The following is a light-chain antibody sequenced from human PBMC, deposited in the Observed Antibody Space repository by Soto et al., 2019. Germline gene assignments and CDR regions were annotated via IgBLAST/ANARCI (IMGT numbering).Light chain of an antibody. J-gene: IGKJ4*01. CDR2: WAS. CDR3: QQYYGAPLT. CDR1: QSLLYSLNNKNY. Sequence: DIVLTQSPDSLPVSLGERATINCKSSQSLLYSLNNKNYLAWYQQKPGQPPKLLIHWASTREYGVPDRFTGSGSGTDFTLTISSLQAEDVAVYYCQQYYGAPLTFGGGTKVEIK. V-gene: IGKV4-1*01.